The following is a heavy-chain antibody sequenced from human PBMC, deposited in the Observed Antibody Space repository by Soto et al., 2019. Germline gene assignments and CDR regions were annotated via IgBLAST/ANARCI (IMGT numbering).Heavy chain of an antibody. CDR2: IRRKAKSYAT. J-gene: IGHJ4*02. V-gene: IGHV3-73*01. Sequence: GGSLRLSCAASGFTFSGSAMHWVRQASGKGLEWVGQIRRKAKSYATEYVASVKGRFTISRDDSKNMAYLQMNSLKTEDTAVYYCTSTFAGSHSFSPDFDFWGQANLLTVSS. D-gene: IGHD2-15*01. CDR1: GFTFSGSA. CDR3: TSTFAGSHSFSPDFDF.